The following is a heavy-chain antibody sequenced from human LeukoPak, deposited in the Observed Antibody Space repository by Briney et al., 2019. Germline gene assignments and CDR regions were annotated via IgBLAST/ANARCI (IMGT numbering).Heavy chain of an antibody. D-gene: IGHD6-13*01. V-gene: IGHV3-21*01. CDR2: ISTSSSYI. CDR1: GFTFRSYG. J-gene: IGHJ4*02. CDR3: ARDPINIATAANGFDY. Sequence: GGSLRLSCAASGFTFRSYGMHWVRQAPGKGLEWVSSISTSSSYIYYADSVKGRFTISRDNAKNSLYLQMNSLRVEDTAVYYCARDPINIATAANGFDYWGQGTLVTVSS.